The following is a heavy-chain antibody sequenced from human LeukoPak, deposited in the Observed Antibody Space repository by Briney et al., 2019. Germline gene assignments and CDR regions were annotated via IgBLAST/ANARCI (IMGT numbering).Heavy chain of an antibody. V-gene: IGHV3-48*01. J-gene: IGHJ4*02. CDR1: GFTFNIYS. Sequence: GGSLRLSCAASGFTFNIYSMNWVRQAPGKGLEWVSYIGVSSSSIFYADSVKGRFTISRGNAKNSVYLQVHSLRAEDTAVYYCARDRSRNFDFWGQGTLVTVSS. CDR2: IGVSSSSI. D-gene: IGHD1-14*01. CDR3: ARDRSRNFDF.